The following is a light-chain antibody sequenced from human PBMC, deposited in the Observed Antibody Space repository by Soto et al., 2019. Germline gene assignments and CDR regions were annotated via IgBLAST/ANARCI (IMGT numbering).Light chain of an antibody. CDR3: QQYGSSPPIT. CDR1: QSVSSSY. Sequence: EIVLTQSPATLSLSPGERATLSCGASQSVSSSYVAWYQQKPGLAPRLLIYDASSRATGIPDRFSGSGSGTYVTLTISRLEPADFAVYYCQQYGSSPPITFGQGTRLEIK. J-gene: IGKJ5*01. V-gene: IGKV3D-20*01. CDR2: DAS.